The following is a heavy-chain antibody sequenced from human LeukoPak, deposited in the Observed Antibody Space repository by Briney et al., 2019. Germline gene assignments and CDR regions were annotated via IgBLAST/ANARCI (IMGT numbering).Heavy chain of an antibody. V-gene: IGHV4-34*01. CDR1: GGSFSGYY. Sequence: SPSETLSLTCAVYGGSFSGYYWSWIRQPPGKGLEWIGEINHSGSTNYNPSLKSRVTISVDTSKNQFSLKLSSVTAADTAVYYCAGHKYQDYWGQGTLVTVSS. J-gene: IGHJ4*02. D-gene: IGHD2/OR15-2a*01. CDR3: AGHKYQDY. CDR2: INHSGST.